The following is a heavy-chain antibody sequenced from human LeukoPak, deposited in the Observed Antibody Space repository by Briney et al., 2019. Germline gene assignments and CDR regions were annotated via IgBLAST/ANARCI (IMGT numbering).Heavy chain of an antibody. CDR1: GGSISSTYW. CDR2: ILHSGST. D-gene: IGHD5-12*01. V-gene: IGHV4-4*02. Sequence: SETLSLTCAVSGGSISSTYWWSWVRQPPGKGLEWIGEILHSGSTNYNPSLKSRVTISVDKSKNQFSLKLSSVTAADTAVYYCARESGYSGPFDNWGQGTLVTVSS. CDR3: ARESGYSGPFDN. J-gene: IGHJ4*02.